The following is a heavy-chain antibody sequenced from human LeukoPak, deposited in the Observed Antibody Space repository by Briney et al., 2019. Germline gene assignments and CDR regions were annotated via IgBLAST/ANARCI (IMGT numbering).Heavy chain of an antibody. J-gene: IGHJ6*03. V-gene: IGHV4-38-2*02. D-gene: IGHD3-3*01. Sequence: PSETLSLTCTVSGYSISSGYYWGWIRQPPGKGLEWIGSIYHSGSTYYNPSLKSRVTISVDTSKNQFSLKLSSVTAADTAVYYCARNYDFWSGYSPYWYYYYYMDVWGKGTTVTVSS. CDR2: IYHSGST. CDR1: GYSISSGYY. CDR3: ARNYDFWSGYSPYWYYYYYMDV.